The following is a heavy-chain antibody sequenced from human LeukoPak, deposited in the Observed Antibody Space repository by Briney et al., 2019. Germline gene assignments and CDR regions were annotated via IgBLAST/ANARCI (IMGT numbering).Heavy chain of an antibody. V-gene: IGHV1-18*01. CDR1: GYTFTSYG. CDR2: ISAYNGNT. CDR3: ARALDDFWSGYYFDY. Sequence: ASVKVSCKASGYTFTSYGISWVRQAPGQGLEWMGWISAYNGNTNYAQKPQGRVTMTTDTSTSTAYMELRSLRSDDTAVYYCARALDDFWSGYYFDYWGQGTLVTVSS. J-gene: IGHJ4*02. D-gene: IGHD3-3*01.